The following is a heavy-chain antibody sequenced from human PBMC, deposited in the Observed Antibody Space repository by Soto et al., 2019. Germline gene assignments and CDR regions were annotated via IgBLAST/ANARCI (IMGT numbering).Heavy chain of an antibody. Sequence: DVQLVESGGGLVKPGGSLRLSCAASGFNFITFSMNWVRQAPGKGLEWVSSISASSSSIYYAESVKGRFTVSRDNAKNSLYLQMNSLTAEDTALYYCVRDAYNRDAFDIWGQGTTVTVSS. CDR1: GFNFITFS. CDR3: VRDAYNRDAFDI. V-gene: IGHV3-21*01. CDR2: ISASSSSI. D-gene: IGHD1-20*01. J-gene: IGHJ3*02.